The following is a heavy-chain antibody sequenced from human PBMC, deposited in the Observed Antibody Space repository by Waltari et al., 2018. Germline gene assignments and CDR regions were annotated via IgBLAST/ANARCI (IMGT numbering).Heavy chain of an antibody. V-gene: IGHV3-7*01. Sequence: EVQLVESGGGLVQPGGSLRLSCAASGFTFSSYWMSWVRQAPGKGLDWVANIKQDGSEKYYVDSVKGRFTISRDNAKNSLYLQMNSLRAEDTAVYYCAREGEFDAFDIWGQGTMVTVSS. D-gene: IGHD3-16*01. CDR3: AREGEFDAFDI. CDR1: GFTFSSYW. CDR2: IKQDGSEK. J-gene: IGHJ3*02.